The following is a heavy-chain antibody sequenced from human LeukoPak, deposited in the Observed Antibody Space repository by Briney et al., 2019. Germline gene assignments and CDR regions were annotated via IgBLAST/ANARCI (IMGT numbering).Heavy chain of an antibody. CDR2: ISSNASYL. J-gene: IGHJ5*02. CDR3: ARVLSSSSHRRFDP. Sequence: GGSLRLSCAASGFTFSAYSMTWVRQAPGKGLEWVSYISSNASYLYYADSTKGRFTISRDNANNLLYLQLNSLRAEDTAVYYCARVLSSSSHRRFDPWGQGTLVTVSS. V-gene: IGHV3-21*06. CDR1: GFTFSAYS. D-gene: IGHD6-19*01.